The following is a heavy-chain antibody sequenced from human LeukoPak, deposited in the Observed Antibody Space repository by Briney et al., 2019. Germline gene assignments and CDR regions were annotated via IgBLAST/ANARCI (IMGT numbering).Heavy chain of an antibody. V-gene: IGHV4-59*01. Sequence: KTSETLSLTCTVSGGSISSYYWSWIRQPPGKGLEWIGYIYYSGSTNYNPSLKSRVTISVDTSKNQFSLKLSSVTAADTAVYYCARDNFRGSYGWYFDLWGRGTLVTVSS. CDR1: GGSISSYY. D-gene: IGHD1-26*01. CDR2: IYYSGST. CDR3: ARDNFRGSYGWYFDL. J-gene: IGHJ2*01.